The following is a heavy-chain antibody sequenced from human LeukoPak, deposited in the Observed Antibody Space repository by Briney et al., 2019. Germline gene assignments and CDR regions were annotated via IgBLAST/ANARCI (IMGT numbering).Heavy chain of an antibody. V-gene: IGHV1-18*01. CDR1: GYTFTSYG. Sequence: GASVKVSCKASGYTFTSYGINWVRQAPGQGLEWMGWISTYDANTEYAQKLQGRVTMTTGTSTSTAYMEVRSLRSDDTAVYYCARDGRGHWDTSRWYLGNWFDPWGQGTLVTVSS. J-gene: IGHJ5*02. D-gene: IGHD6-13*01. CDR2: ISTYDANT. CDR3: ARDGRGHWDTSRWYLGNWFDP.